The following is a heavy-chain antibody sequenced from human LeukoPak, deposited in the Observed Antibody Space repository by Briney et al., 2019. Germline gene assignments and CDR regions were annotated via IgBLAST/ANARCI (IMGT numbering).Heavy chain of an antibody. CDR2: IYYSGST. D-gene: IGHD6-13*01. CDR3: ATSIAAAYYYFDY. J-gene: IGHJ4*02. V-gene: IGHV4-61*08. CDR1: GGSISSGDYY. Sequence: SETLSLTCTVSGGSISSGDYYWSWIRQPPGKGLEWIGYIYYSGSTYYNPSLKSRVTMSVDTSKNQFSLKLSSVTAADTAVYYCATSIAAAYYYFDYWGQGTLVTVSS.